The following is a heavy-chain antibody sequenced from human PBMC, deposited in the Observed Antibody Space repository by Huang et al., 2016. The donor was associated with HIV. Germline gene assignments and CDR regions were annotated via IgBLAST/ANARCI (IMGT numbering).Heavy chain of an antibody. Sequence: QVQLVQSGSELKKPGAPVKVSCKASGYTFSSYAMTWVRQAPGKGLEWMGWINTTAGNPTYAQGVTGRFVFALDTSVSTAYLQISSLKAEDTAVYYCARENNYYDSSGCWISDAFDIWGQGTMVTVSS. V-gene: IGHV7-4-1*02. J-gene: IGHJ3*02. CDR1: GYTFSSYA. CDR2: INTTAGNP. D-gene: IGHD3-22*01. CDR3: ARENNYYDSSGCWISDAFDI.